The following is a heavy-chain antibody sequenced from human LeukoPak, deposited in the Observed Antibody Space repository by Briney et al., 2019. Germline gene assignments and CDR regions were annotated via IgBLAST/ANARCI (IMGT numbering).Heavy chain of an antibody. J-gene: IGHJ6*03. V-gene: IGHV1-46*01. D-gene: IGHD3-10*01. Sequence: GASVKVSCKASGYTFTSYYMRWVRQAPGQGLEWMGIINPSGGSTSYAQKFQGRVTMTRDTSTSTVYMELSSLRSEDTAVYYCARAWDYYGSGSRSSYYYYYYMDVWGKGTTVTVSS. CDR2: INPSGGST. CDR3: ARAWDYYGSGSRSSYYYYYYMDV. CDR1: GYTFTSYY.